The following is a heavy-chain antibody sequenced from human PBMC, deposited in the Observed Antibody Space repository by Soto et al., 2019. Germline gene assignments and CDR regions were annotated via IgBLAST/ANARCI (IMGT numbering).Heavy chain of an antibody. CDR2: ISYDGTNK. D-gene: IGHD3-22*01. Sequence: QVQLVESGGGVVQPGRSLRLSCAASGFTFSSYAVHWVRQAPGRGLELVAVISYDGTNKYYADSLKGRFTISRDNSKNTLYLQMNSLRTEDTAVYYCARTDSSGYTIDYWGQGTLVTVSS. CDR1: GFTFSSYA. CDR3: ARTDSSGYTIDY. J-gene: IGHJ4*02. V-gene: IGHV3-30-3*01.